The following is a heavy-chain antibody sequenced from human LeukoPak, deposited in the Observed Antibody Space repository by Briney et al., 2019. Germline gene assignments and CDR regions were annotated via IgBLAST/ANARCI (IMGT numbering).Heavy chain of an antibody. CDR2: ISSSGSST. D-gene: IGHD6-19*01. J-gene: IGHJ4*02. V-gene: IGHV3-64*04. CDR1: GFTFSSYA. CDR3: ASHRTVAPVEY. Sequence: GGSLRLSCSASGFTFSSYAMHWVREAPGKRLEYVSAISSSGSSTYYADSVRGRFTISRDNAKNSLYLQMNSLRDEDTAVYYCASHRTVAPVEYWGQGTLVTVSS.